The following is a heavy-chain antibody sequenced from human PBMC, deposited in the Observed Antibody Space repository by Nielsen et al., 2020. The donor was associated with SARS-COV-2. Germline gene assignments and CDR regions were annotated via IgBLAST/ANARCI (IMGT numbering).Heavy chain of an antibody. J-gene: IGHJ4*02. D-gene: IGHD4-17*01. CDR2: ISYDGSNK. CDR1: GFTFSSYG. V-gene: IGHV3-30*18. CDR3: AKATVTTFGGFIDY. Sequence: GGSLRLSCAASGFTFSSYGMHWVRQAPGKGLEWVAVISYDGSNKYYADSVKGRFTISRDNSKNTLYLQMNSLRAEDTAVYYCAKATVTTFGGFIDYWGQGTLVTVSS.